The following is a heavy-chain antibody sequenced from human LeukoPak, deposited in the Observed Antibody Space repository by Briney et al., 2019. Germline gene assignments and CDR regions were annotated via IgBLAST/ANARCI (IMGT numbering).Heavy chain of an antibody. J-gene: IGHJ4*02. CDR2: INPSGGST. CDR1: GYTFTRYY. D-gene: IGHD1-26*01. CDR3: ARDLRGSEGGSYYYFDY. V-gene: IGHV1-46*01. Sequence: ASVKVSCKASGYTFTRYYMHWVRQAPGQGLEWMGIINPSGGSTSYAQKFQGRVTMTRDTSTSTAYMELSSLRSEDTAVYYCARDLRGSEGGSYYYFDYWGQGTLVTVSS.